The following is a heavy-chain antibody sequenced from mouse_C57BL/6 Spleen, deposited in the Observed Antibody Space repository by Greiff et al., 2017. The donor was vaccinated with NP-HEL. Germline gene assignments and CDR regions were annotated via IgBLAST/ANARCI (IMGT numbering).Heavy chain of an antibody. CDR1: GYTFTSYW. J-gene: IGHJ2*01. CDR2: IYPGSGST. V-gene: IGHV1-55*01. Sequence: VQLQQSGAELVKPGASVKMSCKASGYTFTSYWITWVKQRPGQGLEWIGDIYPGSGSTNYNEKFKSKATMTVDTSSSTAYMQLSSLTSEDSAVYYCARGGRYDGYDYWGQGTTLTVSS. D-gene: IGHD2-3*01. CDR3: ARGGRYDGYDY.